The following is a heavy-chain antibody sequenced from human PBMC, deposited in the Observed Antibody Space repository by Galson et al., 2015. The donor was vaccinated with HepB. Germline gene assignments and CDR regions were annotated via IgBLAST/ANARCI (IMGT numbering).Heavy chain of an antibody. V-gene: IGHV3-23*01. CDR2: ISGSSDRT. J-gene: IGHJ4*01. D-gene: IGHD2-2*01. CDR1: GFTFNRYA. CDR3: AKVGSCSSTSCYGFVDGDSFDS. Sequence: SLRLSCAASGFTFNRYAMSWVRQAPGKGLEWVSGISGSSDRTYYADPVKGRFTISRDNPKSTLYLQMNSLRAEDTALYYCAKVGSCSSTSCYGFVDGDSFDSWGQGTLVTVSS.